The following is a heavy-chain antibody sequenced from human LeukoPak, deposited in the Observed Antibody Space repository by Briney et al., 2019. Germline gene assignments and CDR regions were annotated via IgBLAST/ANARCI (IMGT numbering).Heavy chain of an antibody. Sequence: ASVKVSCKASGYTFTSYDINWVRQVTGQGLEWMGWMNPNSGNTGYAQKFQGRVTMTRNTSISTAYMELSSLRSEDTAVYYCARELGINYYYYGMDVWGQGTTVTVSS. J-gene: IGHJ6*02. D-gene: IGHD7-27*01. CDR1: GYTFTSYD. V-gene: IGHV1-8*01. CDR3: ARELGINYYYYGMDV. CDR2: MNPNSGNT.